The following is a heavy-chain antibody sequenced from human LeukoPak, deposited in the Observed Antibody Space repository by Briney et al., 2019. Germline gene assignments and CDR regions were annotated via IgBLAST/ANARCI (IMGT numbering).Heavy chain of an antibody. J-gene: IGHJ4*02. Sequence: GGSLRLSCSASGFTFSSYAMHWVRQAPGKGLEWVAVISYDGSNKYYADSMKGRFTISRDNSKNTLYLQMNSLRAEDTAVYYCARDPNSSGWYGDWGQGTLVTVSS. CDR3: ARDPNSSGWYGD. D-gene: IGHD6-19*01. CDR2: ISYDGSNK. V-gene: IGHV3-30-3*01. CDR1: GFTFSSYA.